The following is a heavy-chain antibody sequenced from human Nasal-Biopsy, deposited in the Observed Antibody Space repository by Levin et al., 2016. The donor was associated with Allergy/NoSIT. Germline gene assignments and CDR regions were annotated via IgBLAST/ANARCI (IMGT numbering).Heavy chain of an antibody. CDR2: FHYSARA. D-gene: IGHD3-10*01. CDR1: GDSITNSY. V-gene: IGHV4-59*08. J-gene: IGHJ4*02. CDR3: ARFNFYGWGTNHQDLDY. Sequence: SETLSLTCSVSGDSITNSYWTWIRQPPGKGLEWIGNFHYSARANYNASLSSRVTVSLDTSNNQLSLELTSVTAADTATYYCARFNFYGWGTNHQDLDYWGPGILVTVTS.